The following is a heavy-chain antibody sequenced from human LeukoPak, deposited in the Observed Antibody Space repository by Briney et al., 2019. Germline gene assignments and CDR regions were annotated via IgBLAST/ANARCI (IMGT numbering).Heavy chain of an antibody. CDR2: IKSDGSTT. D-gene: IGHD6-13*01. CDR1: GFTFSTYW. V-gene: IGHV3-74*01. Sequence: GGSLRLSCAASGFTFSTYWMYWVRQAPGKGLVWVSRIKSDGSTTRYADSVKGRFTISRDNANNTPYLQMNSLRAEDTAVYYCARGIAAEESVAIDYGGQGTLVTVSS. J-gene: IGHJ4*02. CDR3: ARGIAAEESVAIDY.